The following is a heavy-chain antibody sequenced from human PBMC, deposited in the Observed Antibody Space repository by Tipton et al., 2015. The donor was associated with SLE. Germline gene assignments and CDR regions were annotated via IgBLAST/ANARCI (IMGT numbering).Heavy chain of an antibody. Sequence: TLSLTCAVSGYSISTGYYWGWIRQPPGKGLEWIGYTYYSGSTNYNPSLKSRVTISVDTSKNQFSLKLSSVTAADTAVYYCARGEGQHYFDYWGQGTLVTVSS. CDR1: GYSISTGYY. V-gene: IGHV4-38-2*01. D-gene: IGHD3-10*01. CDR2: TYYSGST. CDR3: ARGEGQHYFDY. J-gene: IGHJ4*02.